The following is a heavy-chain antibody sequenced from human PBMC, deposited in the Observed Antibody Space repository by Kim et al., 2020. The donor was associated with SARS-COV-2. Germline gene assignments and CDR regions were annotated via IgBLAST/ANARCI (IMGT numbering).Heavy chain of an antibody. J-gene: IGHJ5*02. V-gene: IGHV1-18*01. CDR1: GYTFTSYG. CDR3: ARVPGPADWFDP. Sequence: ASVKVSCKASGYTFTSYGISWVRQAPGQGLEWMGWISTYIGNTNYAQKLQGRVTLTTDTSTSTAYMELRSLRSDDTAVYYCARVPGPADWFDPWGQGTLGSVSS. CDR2: ISTYIGNT.